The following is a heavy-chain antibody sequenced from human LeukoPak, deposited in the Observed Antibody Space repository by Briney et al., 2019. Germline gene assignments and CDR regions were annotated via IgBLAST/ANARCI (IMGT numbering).Heavy chain of an antibody. CDR2: IIPILGIA. D-gene: IGHD3-22*01. CDR1: GYTFTGYY. Sequence: SVKVSCKASGYTFTGYYMHWVRQAPGQGLEWMGRIIPILGIANYAQKFQGRVTFTADKSTSTAYMELSSLRSEDTAVYYCAREIKGVYYDSSGYIHYWGQGTLVTVSS. J-gene: IGHJ4*02. CDR3: AREIKGVYYDSSGYIHY. V-gene: IGHV1-69*04.